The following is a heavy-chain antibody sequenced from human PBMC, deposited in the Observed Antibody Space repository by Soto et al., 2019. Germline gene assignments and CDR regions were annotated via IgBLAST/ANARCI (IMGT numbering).Heavy chain of an antibody. CDR3: ARDRITIFGVVSYGMDV. CDR2: INSDGSST. V-gene: IGHV3-74*01. CDR1: GFTFSSYW. J-gene: IGHJ6*02. Sequence: GGSLRLSCAASGFTFSSYWMHWVRQAPGKGLVWVSRINSDGSSTSYADSVKGRFTISRDNAKNTLYLQMNSLRAEDTAVYYCARDRITIFGVVSYGMDVWGQGTTVTVSS. D-gene: IGHD3-3*01.